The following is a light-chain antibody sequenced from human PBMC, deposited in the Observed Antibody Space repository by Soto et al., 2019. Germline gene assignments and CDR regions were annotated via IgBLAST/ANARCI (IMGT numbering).Light chain of an antibody. V-gene: IGLV1-51*02. Sequence: QSVLTQPPSVSAAPGQKVTISCSGSSSNIGDNFVSWYQQLPGTAPTLLIYENNKRPSGIPDRFSGSKSGTSATLGITGLQTGDEADHYCGTWDTSLSVYVFGTGTKLTVL. CDR3: GTWDTSLSVYV. J-gene: IGLJ1*01. CDR2: ENN. CDR1: SSNIGDNF.